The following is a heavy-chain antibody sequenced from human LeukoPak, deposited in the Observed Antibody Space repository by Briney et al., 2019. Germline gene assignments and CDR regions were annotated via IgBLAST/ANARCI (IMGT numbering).Heavy chain of an antibody. CDR2: INPNSGDT. Sequence: GASVKVSCKASGYTFTGYYMHWVRQAPGQGLEWMGWINPNSGDTNYAQKFQGRVAMTRDTSISTAYMELSSLRSDDTAVYYCAPQVAGKYNWFDPWGQGTLVTVSS. CDR1: GYTFTGYY. D-gene: IGHD6-19*01. CDR3: APQVAGKYNWFDP. J-gene: IGHJ5*02. V-gene: IGHV1-2*02.